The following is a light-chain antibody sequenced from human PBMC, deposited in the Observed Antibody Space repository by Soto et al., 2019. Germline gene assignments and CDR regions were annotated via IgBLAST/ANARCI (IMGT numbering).Light chain of an antibody. CDR2: AAS. J-gene: IGKJ1*01. Sequence: AIRMTQSPSSLSASTRDRVTNTCRASQGISSYLAWYQQKPGKAPKLQIYAASTLQSGVPSRFSGSGSGTDFTLTISCLQSEDFATYYCQQYYSYPRKFGQGTKVDIK. CDR1: QGISSY. CDR3: QQYYSYPRK. V-gene: IGKV1-8*01.